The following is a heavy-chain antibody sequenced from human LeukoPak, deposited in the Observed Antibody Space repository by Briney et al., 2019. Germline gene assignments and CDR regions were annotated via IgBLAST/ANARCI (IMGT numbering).Heavy chain of an antibody. CDR1: GFTFSSYP. J-gene: IGHJ4*02. CDR3: VRESAYYDY. V-gene: IGHV3-64D*09. Sequence: GGSLRLSCSASGFTFSSYPMHWVRQAPGKGLEYVSAISSNGGSTYYAGSLKGRFTTSRDNSKNTLYLQMSSLRAEDTALYYCVRESAYYDYWGQGPLVTVSS. CDR2: ISSNGGST. D-gene: IGHD3-22*01.